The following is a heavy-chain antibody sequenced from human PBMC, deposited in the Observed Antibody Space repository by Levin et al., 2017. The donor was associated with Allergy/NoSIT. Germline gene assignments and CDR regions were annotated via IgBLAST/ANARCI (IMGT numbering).Heavy chain of an antibody. J-gene: IGHJ4*02. Sequence: GSLRLSCAVYGGSFSSYSWTWIRQSPGKGLEWIGEIDDSGRTNYNPSLQSRVTMSVDTSKKQFSLKLSSVTAADTAVYYCARGRLFCSGGSCYWSHYFDYWGQGTLGTVSS. V-gene: IGHV4-34*01. CDR1: GGSFSSYS. CDR2: IDDSGRT. CDR3: ARGRLFCSGGSCYWSHYFDY. D-gene: IGHD2-15*01.